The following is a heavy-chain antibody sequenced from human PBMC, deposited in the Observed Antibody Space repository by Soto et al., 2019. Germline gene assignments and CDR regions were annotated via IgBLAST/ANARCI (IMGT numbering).Heavy chain of an antibody. CDR1: RNYISSGYY. D-gene: IGHD2-15*01. J-gene: IGHJ4*02. Sequence: PSVTLSLTCAVSRNYISSGYYWAWIRQPPGKGLEWIGNIYHSGSSYYNPSLNSRVTMSVDTSTNQFSLSLRSATAPDTAIYSFVRSGATYPDHWGQGALVTVPS. CDR2: IYHSGSS. CDR3: VRSGATYPDH. V-gene: IGHV4-38-2*01.